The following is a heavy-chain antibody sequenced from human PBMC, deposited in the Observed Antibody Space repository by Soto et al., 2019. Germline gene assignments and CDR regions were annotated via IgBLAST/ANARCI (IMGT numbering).Heavy chain of an antibody. J-gene: IGHJ6*02. Sequence: SETLSLTCTVSGGSISSYYCSWIRQPAGKGLEWIGRIYTSGSTNYNPSLKSRVTMSVDTSKNQFSLKLSSVTAADTAVYYCARGPSSGSYYYYYYGMDVWGQGTTVTVSS. CDR3: ARGPSSGSYYYYYYGMDV. CDR1: GGSISSYY. CDR2: IYTSGST. V-gene: IGHV4-4*07. D-gene: IGHD3-22*01.